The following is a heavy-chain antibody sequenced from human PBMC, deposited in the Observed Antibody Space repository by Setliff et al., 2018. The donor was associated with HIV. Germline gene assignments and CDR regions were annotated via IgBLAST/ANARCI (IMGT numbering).Heavy chain of an antibody. Sequence: SETLSLTCAVSGGSIMTGDWWSWVRQSPGKRLEWIGEISHSGSTNYNPSLRSRVTMSVDKSNNQFSLKLSSVTAADTAVYYCARDYYDDTCYSPGIYYLYYMDVWGKGTTVTVSS. V-gene: IGHV4-4*02. D-gene: IGHD3-22*01. J-gene: IGHJ6*03. CDR2: ISHSGST. CDR1: GGSIMTGDW. CDR3: ARDYYDDTCYSPGIYYLYYMDV.